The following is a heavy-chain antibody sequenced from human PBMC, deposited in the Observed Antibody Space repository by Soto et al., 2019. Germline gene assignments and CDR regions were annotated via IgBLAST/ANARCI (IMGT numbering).Heavy chain of an antibody. CDR3: ARSYSGTFYGYDT. V-gene: IGHV4-59*01. CDR1: GGSISSYH. CDR2: VFYTGST. Sequence: PSEILSLTCTVSGGSISSYHLSWIRQSPGKGLEWIGYVFYTGSTKYNPALKRRVTISVDTSKNQFSLKLGSVSAADTGLYYCARSYSGTFYGYDTWGQGILVTVYS. D-gene: IGHD1-26*01. J-gene: IGHJ5*02.